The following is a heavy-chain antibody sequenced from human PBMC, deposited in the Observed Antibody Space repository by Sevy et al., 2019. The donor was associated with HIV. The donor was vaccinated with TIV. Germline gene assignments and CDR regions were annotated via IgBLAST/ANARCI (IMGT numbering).Heavy chain of an antibody. CDR1: GFTFSGSA. CDR2: IRSKANSYAT. Sequence: GGSLRLSCAASGFTFSGSAMHWVRQASGKGLEWVGRIRSKANSYATAYAASVKGRFTISREDSKNTAYLQMNSLKTEETAVYYCTRQAGYCSSTSCSTKYYYYGMDVWGQGTTVTVSS. J-gene: IGHJ6*02. CDR3: TRQAGYCSSTSCSTKYYYYGMDV. D-gene: IGHD2-2*03. V-gene: IGHV3-73*01.